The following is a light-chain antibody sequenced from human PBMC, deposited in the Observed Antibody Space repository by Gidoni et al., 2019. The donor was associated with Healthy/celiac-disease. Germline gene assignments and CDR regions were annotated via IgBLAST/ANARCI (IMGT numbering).Light chain of an antibody. CDR1: SSNIWAGYD. V-gene: IGLV1-40*01. J-gene: IGLJ2*01. CDR3: QSYDSSLSGVV. Sequence: SVLTQPPSVSGAPGQRVTIPCTGSSSNIWAGYDVHWYQKLPGTAPKHRIYGNSNRPSGVPDRFSGSKSGTSASLAITGLQAEDEADYYCQSYDSSLSGVVFGGGTKLTVL. CDR2: GNS.